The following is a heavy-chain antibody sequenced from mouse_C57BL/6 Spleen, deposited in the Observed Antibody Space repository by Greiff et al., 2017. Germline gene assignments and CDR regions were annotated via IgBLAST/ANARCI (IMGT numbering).Heavy chain of an antibody. D-gene: IGHD2-4*01. CDR1: GYTFTSYW. J-gene: IGHJ1*03. CDR2: IHPNSGST. CDR3: ARKRAYDYDGGLYWYFDV. V-gene: IGHV1-64*01. Sequence: VQLQQPGAELVKPGASVKLSCKASGYTFTSYWMHWVKQRPGQGLEWIGMIHPNSGSTNYNEKFKSKATLTVDKSSSTAYMQLSSLTSEDSAVYYCARKRAYDYDGGLYWYFDVWGTGTTVTVSS.